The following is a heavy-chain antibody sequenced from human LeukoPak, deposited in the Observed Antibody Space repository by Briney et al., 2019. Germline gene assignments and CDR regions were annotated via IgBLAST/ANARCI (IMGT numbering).Heavy chain of an antibody. J-gene: IGHJ4*02. Sequence: SETLSLTCTVSGGSISSSSYYWGWIRQPPGKGLEWIGSIYYSGSTYYNPSLKSRVTISVDTSKNQFSLKLSSVTAADTAVYYCARDSVADYFDYWGQGTLVTVSS. D-gene: IGHD5/OR15-5a*01. CDR3: ARDSVADYFDY. CDR1: GGSISSSSYY. CDR2: IYYSGST. V-gene: IGHV4-39*07.